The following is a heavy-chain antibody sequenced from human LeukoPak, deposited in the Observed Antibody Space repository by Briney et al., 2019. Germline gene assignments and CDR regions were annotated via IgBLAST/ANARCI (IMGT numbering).Heavy chain of an antibody. CDR1: GYTFTRYV. J-gene: IGHJ4*02. D-gene: IGHD6-6*01. CDR2: INIKTGNP. Sequence: ASVKVSCKASGYTFTRYVMNWVRQAPGQGPEWMGWINIKTGNPTYAQGFTGRFVFSLDTSVSTAYLQISSLKAEDTAVYYCARDYGAFSSSSDYWGQGTLVTVSS. CDR3: ARDYGAFSSSSDY. V-gene: IGHV7-4-1*02.